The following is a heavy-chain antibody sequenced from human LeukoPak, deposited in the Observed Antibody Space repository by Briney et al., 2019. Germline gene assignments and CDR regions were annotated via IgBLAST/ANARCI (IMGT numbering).Heavy chain of an antibody. CDR1: GFTFSSYA. D-gene: IGHD6-13*01. Sequence: GGSLRLSCAASGFTFSSYAMHWVRQAPGKGLEWVAVISYDGSNKYYADSVKGRFTISRDNSKNTLYLQMNSLRAEDTAVYYRARVPGPAADYWGQGTLVTVSS. J-gene: IGHJ4*02. V-gene: IGHV3-30-3*01. CDR3: ARVPGPAADY. CDR2: ISYDGSNK.